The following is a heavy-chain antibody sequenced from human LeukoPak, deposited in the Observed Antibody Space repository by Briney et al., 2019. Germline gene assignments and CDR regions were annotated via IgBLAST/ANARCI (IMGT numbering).Heavy chain of an antibody. J-gene: IGHJ6*03. Sequence: GGSLRLSCAASGFTFSSYSMNWVRQAPGKGLEWVSSISSSSSYIYYADSVKGRFTISRDNAKNSLYLQMNSLRAEDTAVYYCAKDRANPLLWQHMDVWGKGTTVTISS. D-gene: IGHD4/OR15-4a*01. V-gene: IGHV3-21*01. CDR3: AKDRANPLLWQHMDV. CDR1: GFTFSSYS. CDR2: ISSSSSYI.